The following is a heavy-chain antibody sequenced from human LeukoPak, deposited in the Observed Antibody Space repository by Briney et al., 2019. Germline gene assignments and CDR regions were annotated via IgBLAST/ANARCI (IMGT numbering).Heavy chain of an antibody. J-gene: IGHJ4*02. CDR1: GFTFDDYG. CDR2: INWNGGST. V-gene: IGHV3-20*04. D-gene: IGHD2-2*01. Sequence: RSGGSLRLSCAASGFTFDDYGTSWVRQAPGKGLEWVSGINWNGGSTGYADSVKGRFTISRDNAKNSLCLQMNSLRAEDTALYYCARDRSSTSCQDYWGQGTLVTVSS. CDR3: ARDRSSTSCQDY.